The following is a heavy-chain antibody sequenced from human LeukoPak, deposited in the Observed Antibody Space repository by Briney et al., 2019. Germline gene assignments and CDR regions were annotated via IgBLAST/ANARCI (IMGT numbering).Heavy chain of an antibody. CDR3: ARGWKDYYGSGSYD. V-gene: IGHV4-34*01. D-gene: IGHD3-10*01. CDR2: INHSGST. CDR1: GGSFSGYY. J-gene: IGHJ4*02. Sequence: NPSETLSLTCAVYGGSFSGYYWSWIRQPPGKGLEWIGEINHSGSTNYNPSLQSRVTISVDTSKNQFSLKLSSVTAADTAVYYCARGWKDYYGSGSYDWGQGSLVTVSS.